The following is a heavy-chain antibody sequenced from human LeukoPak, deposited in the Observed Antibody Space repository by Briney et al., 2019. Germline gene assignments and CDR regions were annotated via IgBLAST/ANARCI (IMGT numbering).Heavy chain of an antibody. CDR1: GGSFSGYY. CDR3: ATGYSSGWYVGWFDP. Sequence: SETLSLTCAVYGGSFSGYYWSWIRQPPGKGLEWIGEINHSGSTNYNPSLKSRVTISVDTSKNQFSLKLSSVTAADTAVYYCATGYSSGWYVGWFDPWGQGTLVTVSA. V-gene: IGHV4-34*01. D-gene: IGHD6-19*01. J-gene: IGHJ5*02. CDR2: INHSGST.